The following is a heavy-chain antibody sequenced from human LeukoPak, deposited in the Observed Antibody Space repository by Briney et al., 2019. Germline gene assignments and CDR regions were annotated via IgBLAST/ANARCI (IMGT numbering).Heavy chain of an antibody. Sequence: GGSLRLSRAASGFTFSDYYMSWIRQAPGKGLEWLSYINIGGTNTHYADSVKGRFTISRDNAKKSLYLEMNNLRAEDTAVYYCATDGAGFDTWGQGVLVTVSS. CDR3: ATDGAGFDT. CDR2: INIGGTNT. J-gene: IGHJ5*02. CDR1: GFTFSDYY. V-gene: IGHV3-11*01.